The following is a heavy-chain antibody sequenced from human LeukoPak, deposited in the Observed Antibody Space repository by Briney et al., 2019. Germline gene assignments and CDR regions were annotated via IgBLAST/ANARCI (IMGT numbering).Heavy chain of an antibody. CDR3: ATYYDSSGYYFDY. J-gene: IGHJ4*02. Sequence: ASVKVSCKVSGYTLTELSMHWVRQAPGKGLERMGGFDPEDGETIYAQKFQGRVTMTEDTSTDTAYMELSSLRSEDTAVYYCATYYDSSGYYFDYWGQGTLVTVSS. V-gene: IGHV1-24*01. CDR1: GYTLTELS. CDR2: FDPEDGET. D-gene: IGHD3-22*01.